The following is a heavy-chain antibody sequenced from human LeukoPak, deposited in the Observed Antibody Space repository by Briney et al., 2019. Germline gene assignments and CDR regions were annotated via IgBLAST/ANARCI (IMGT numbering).Heavy chain of an antibody. CDR3: ARHIRGSGSSGYYYRWFDP. CDR1: GDSISSSTYY. V-gene: IGHV4-39*01. J-gene: IGHJ5*02. CDR2: IFYSGSA. D-gene: IGHD3-22*01. Sequence: SETLSLTCAVSGDSISSSTYYWGWIRQPPGKGLEWIASIFYSGSAFYNPSLKSRVTISVDTSKRQFSLKLSSVTAADTAVYYCARHIRGSGSSGYYYRWFDPWGQGTLVTVSS.